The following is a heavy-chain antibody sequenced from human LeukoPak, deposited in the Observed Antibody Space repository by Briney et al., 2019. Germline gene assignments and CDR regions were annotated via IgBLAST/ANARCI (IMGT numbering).Heavy chain of an antibody. J-gene: IGHJ6*02. CDR3: AGRYCSGGSCYYYYGMDV. CDR1: GFTVSSNY. CDR2: IYSGGST. Sequence: GGSLRLSCAASGFTVSSNYMSWVRQAPGKGLEWVSVIYSGGSTYYADSVKGRFTISRDNSKDTLYLQMNSLRAEDTAVYYCAGRYCSGGSCYYYYGMDVWGQGTTVTVSS. V-gene: IGHV3-66*02. D-gene: IGHD2-15*01.